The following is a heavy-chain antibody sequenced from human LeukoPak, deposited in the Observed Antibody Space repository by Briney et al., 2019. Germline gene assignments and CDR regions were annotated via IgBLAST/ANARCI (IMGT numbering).Heavy chain of an antibody. CDR3: AGFFYDNSGDAFDI. CDR1: GGSFAFTSHA. CDR2: LIPIYGSA. D-gene: IGHD3-22*01. V-gene: IGHV1-69*13. J-gene: IGHJ3*02. Sequence: SVKVSCKASGGSFAFTSHAISWVRQAPGQGLEWMGGLIPIYGSANYAQKFQGRVTITSDESTRTVYMELSSLRPEDSAVHYCAGFFYDNSGDAFDIWGQGTMVTVSS.